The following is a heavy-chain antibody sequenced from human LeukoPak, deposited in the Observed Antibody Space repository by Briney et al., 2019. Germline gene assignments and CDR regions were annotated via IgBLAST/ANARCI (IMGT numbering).Heavy chain of an antibody. D-gene: IGHD2-21*01. CDR2: IYYSGST. V-gene: IGHV4-59*01. CDR3: ARGGLDWYFDY. CDR1: GGSISSYY. J-gene: IGHJ4*02. Sequence: SETLSLTCTVSGGSISSYYWSWIRQTPGKGLEWIGYIYYSGSTNYNPSLKSRVTISVDTSKNQFSLKLSSVTAADTAVYYCARGGLDWYFDYWGQGTLVTVSS.